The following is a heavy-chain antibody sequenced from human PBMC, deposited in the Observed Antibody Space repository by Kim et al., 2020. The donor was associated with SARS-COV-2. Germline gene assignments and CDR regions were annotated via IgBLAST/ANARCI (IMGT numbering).Heavy chain of an antibody. J-gene: IGHJ4*02. D-gene: IGHD6-19*01. CDR1: GFTFNIYT. V-gene: IGHV3-23*01. CDR3: AKRVSGVGFDY. Sequence: GGSLRLSCAASGFTFNIYTMRWVRQAPGKGLEWVSTIGPRGGSAYYYADSVKGRFTISRDNSKNTLYLQMNSLRVEDTAIYYCAKRVSGVGFDYWGQGTLVTVSS. CDR2: IGPRGGSA.